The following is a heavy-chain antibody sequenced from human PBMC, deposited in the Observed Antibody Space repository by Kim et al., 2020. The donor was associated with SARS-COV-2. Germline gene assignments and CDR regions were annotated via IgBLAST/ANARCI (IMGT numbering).Heavy chain of an antibody. Sequence: SETLSLTCTVSGGSISSYYWSWIRQPPGKGLEWIAYMYYSGSTNYNPSLKSRVTISVDTSKNQFSLRLSSVTAADTAVYYCARGIRRGGGDCCEFDHWGQGTLLTVSS. J-gene: IGHJ5*02. V-gene: IGHV4-59*01. CDR1: GGSISSYY. D-gene: IGHD2-21*02. CDR2: MYYSGST. CDR3: ARGIRRGGGDCCEFDH.